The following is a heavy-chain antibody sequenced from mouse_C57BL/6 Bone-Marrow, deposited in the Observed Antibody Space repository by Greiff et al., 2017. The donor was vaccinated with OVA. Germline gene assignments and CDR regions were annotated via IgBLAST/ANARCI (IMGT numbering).Heavy chain of an antibody. V-gene: IGHV5-2*01. Sequence: EVKLMESGGGLVQPGESLKLSCESNEYEFPSHDMSWVRKTPEKRLELVAAINSDGGSTYYPDTMERRFIISRDNTKKTLYLQMSSLRSEDTALYYCARQGGLGDAMDYWGQGTSVTVSS. CDR1: EYEFPSHD. CDR3: ARQGGLGDAMDY. J-gene: IGHJ4*01. D-gene: IGHD3-3*01. CDR2: INSDGGST.